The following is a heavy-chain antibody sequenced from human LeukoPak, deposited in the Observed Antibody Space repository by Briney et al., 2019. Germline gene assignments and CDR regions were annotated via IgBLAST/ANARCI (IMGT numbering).Heavy chain of an antibody. CDR3: ARALIVVVPAASTEHAFDI. D-gene: IGHD2-2*01. CDR1: GFTFDDYG. V-gene: IGHV3-21*01. J-gene: IGHJ3*02. Sequence: GGSLRLSCAASGFTFDDYGMSWVRQAPGKGLEWVSSISSSSSYIYYADSVKGRFTISRDNAKNSLYLQMNSLRAEDTAVYYCARALIVVVPAASTEHAFDIWGQGTMVTVSS. CDR2: ISSSSSYI.